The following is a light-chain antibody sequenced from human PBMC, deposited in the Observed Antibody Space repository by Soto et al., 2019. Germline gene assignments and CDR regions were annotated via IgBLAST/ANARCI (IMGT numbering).Light chain of an antibody. CDR2: GNI. J-gene: IGLJ3*02. Sequence: QSVLTQPASVSGSPGQSITISCTGTSSDVGGYNYVSWYQQHPGKAPKLLIFGNINRPSGVPDRFSASKSGTSASLAITGLQAEDEADYYCQSYDGSLSVWVFGGGTKLTVL. CDR1: SSDVGGYNY. CDR3: QSYDGSLSVWV. V-gene: IGLV2-14*01.